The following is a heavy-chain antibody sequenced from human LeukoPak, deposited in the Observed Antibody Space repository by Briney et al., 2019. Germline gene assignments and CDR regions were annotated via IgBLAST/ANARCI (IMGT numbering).Heavy chain of an antibody. CDR3: AREPSIAAAGTGAFDY. J-gene: IGHJ4*02. V-gene: IGHV4-61*01. CDR1: GGSVSSGSYY. Sequence: SETLSLTCTVSGGSVSSGSYYWSWIRQPPGKGLEWIGYIYYSGSTNYNPSLKSRVTISVDTSKNQFSLKLSSVTAADTAVYYCAREPSIAAAGTGAFDYWGQGTLVTVSS. D-gene: IGHD6-13*01. CDR2: IYYSGST.